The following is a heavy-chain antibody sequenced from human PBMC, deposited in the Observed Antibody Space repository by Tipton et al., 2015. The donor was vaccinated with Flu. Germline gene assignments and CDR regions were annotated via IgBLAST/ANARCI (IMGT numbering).Heavy chain of an antibody. CDR3: AREGRREQLALDY. CDR1: GGSLSGYY. D-gene: IGHD6-6*01. CDR2: IYTSGNT. J-gene: IGHJ4*02. V-gene: IGHV4-4*07. Sequence: GLVKPSETLSLTCNVSGGSLSGYYWSWIRQPAGKGLEWIGRIYTSGNTNYSPSLKSRVTMSVDTSKNQFSLKLSSMTAADTAVYYCAREGRREQLALDYWGQGTLVTVSS.